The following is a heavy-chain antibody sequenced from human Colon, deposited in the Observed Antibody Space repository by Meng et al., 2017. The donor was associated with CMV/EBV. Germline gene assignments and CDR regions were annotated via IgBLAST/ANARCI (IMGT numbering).Heavy chain of an antibody. V-gene: IGHV3-21*06. CDR2: ISSSSDI. Sequence: GESLKISCAASGFTFSSYAMSWIRQAPGRGLEWVSFISSSSDISYAESVKGRFTIFRDSAQNLLYLEMIGLRAEDTAVYYCARVRLPGAYHDSDGSPIKNWFDPWGQGTLVTVSS. CDR3: ARVRLPGAYHDSDGSPIKNWFDP. D-gene: IGHD3-22*01. J-gene: IGHJ5*02. CDR1: GFTFSSYA.